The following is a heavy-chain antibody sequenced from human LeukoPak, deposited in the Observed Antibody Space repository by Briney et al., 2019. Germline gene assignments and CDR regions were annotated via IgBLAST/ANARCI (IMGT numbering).Heavy chain of an antibody. V-gene: IGHV1-69*04. CDR3: ARVSGHPSPDYFDY. J-gene: IGHJ4*02. D-gene: IGHD2-15*01. Sequence: ASVKVSCKASGGTFSSYAISWVRQAPGQGLEWMGRIIPILGIANYAQKFQGRVTITADKSTSTAYMELSSLRSEDTAAYYCARVSGHPSPDYFDYWGQGTLVTVSS. CDR1: GGTFSSYA. CDR2: IIPILGIA.